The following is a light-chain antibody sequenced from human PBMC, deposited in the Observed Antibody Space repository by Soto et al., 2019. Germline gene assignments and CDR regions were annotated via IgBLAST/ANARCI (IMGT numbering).Light chain of an antibody. CDR1: QDIRNY. CDR3: QKYDRAPFT. CDR2: AAS. V-gene: IGKV1-27*01. Sequence: DIQMTQSPSSLSVSVGARVTITCRASQDIRNYLAWYQQKPGKVPKLLIYAASTLQSGVPSRFSGSGSGTDFTLTINSLQPEDIATYYCQKYDRAPFTFGPGTKVYLK. J-gene: IGKJ3*01.